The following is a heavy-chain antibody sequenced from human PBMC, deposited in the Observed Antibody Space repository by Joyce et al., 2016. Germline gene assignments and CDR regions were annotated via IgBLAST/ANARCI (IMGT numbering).Heavy chain of an antibody. CDR2: IYHNGET. D-gene: IGHD5-12*01. V-gene: IGHV4-4*02. CDR3: ARVGEWLRSRGYFDF. J-gene: IGHJ4*02. Sequence: QVQLQESGPGLVKPSGTLSLTCAVSGDSISNKNWWSWVRQSPDKGLEWIGEIYHNGETNYSPSLRSRVTISVDKFEKQLSLKLHSVTAADTAVYYCARVGEWLRSRGYFDFWGQGTLVTVSS. CDR1: GDSISNKNW.